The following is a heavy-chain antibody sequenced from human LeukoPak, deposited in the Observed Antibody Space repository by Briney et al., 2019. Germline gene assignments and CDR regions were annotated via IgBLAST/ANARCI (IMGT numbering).Heavy chain of an antibody. V-gene: IGHV3-7*03. J-gene: IGHJ4*02. Sequence: GGSLRLSCEASGFTFSSYWMSWVRQAPGKGLEWVANIKQDGSEKYYVDSVKGRFTISRDNAKNSLYLQMNSLRAEDTAVYYCAREKDSSGYAPYWGQGTLVTVSS. CDR1: GFTFSSYW. CDR3: AREKDSSGYAPY. D-gene: IGHD3-22*01. CDR2: IKQDGSEK.